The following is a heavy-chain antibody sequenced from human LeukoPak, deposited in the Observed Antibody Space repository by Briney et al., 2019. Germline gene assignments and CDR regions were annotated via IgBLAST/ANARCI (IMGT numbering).Heavy chain of an antibody. V-gene: IGHV4-34*01. J-gene: IGHJ4*02. CDR1: GDSFKNYY. CDR3: AKGDYYGSSGPFDY. Sequence: SETLSLTCAVYGDSFKNYYWTWIRQSPEKGLEWIGEINHSGSTNYNPSLKSRVTISVDTSRKQFSLRLTSVTAEDTAVYYCAKGDYYGSSGPFDYWGQGTLVTVSS. D-gene: IGHD3-22*01. CDR2: INHSGST.